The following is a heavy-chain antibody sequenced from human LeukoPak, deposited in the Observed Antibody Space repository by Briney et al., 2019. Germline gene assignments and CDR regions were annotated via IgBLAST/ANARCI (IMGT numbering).Heavy chain of an antibody. CDR3: ATSPGYCSSTSCYGYWYFDL. CDR2: FDPEDGET. Sequence: GASVKVSCKVSGYTLTELSMHWVRQAPGKGLEWMGGFDPEDGETIYAQKFQGRVTMTEDTSTDTAYMELSSLRSEDTAVYYCATSPGYCSSTSCYGYWYFDLWGRGTLVTVSS. CDR1: GYTLTELS. J-gene: IGHJ2*01. V-gene: IGHV1-24*01. D-gene: IGHD2-2*01.